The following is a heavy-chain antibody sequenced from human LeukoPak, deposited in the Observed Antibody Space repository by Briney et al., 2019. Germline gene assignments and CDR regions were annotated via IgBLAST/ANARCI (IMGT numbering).Heavy chain of an antibody. D-gene: IGHD1-26*01. CDR2: ISYDGSNK. V-gene: IGHV3-30*19. J-gene: IGHJ4*02. Sequence: GGSLRLSCAASGFTFSSYGMHWVRQAPGKGLEWVAVISYDGSNKYYADSVKGRFTISRDNSKNTLYLQMNSLRDEDTAVYYCAKDSGGGACAFDHWGQGTLVTVSS. CDR1: GFTFSSYG. CDR3: AKDSGGGACAFDH.